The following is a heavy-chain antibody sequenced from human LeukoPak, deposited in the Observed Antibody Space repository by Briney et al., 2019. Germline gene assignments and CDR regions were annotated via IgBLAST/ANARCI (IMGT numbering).Heavy chain of an antibody. J-gene: IGHJ4*02. CDR1: GGSISSYY. CDR2: IYYSGST. Sequence: PSETLSLTCTVSGGSISSYYWSWIRQPPGKGLEWIGYIYYSGSTNYNPSLKSRVTISVDTSKNQFSLKLSSVTAADTAVYYCAGTNYYDSSGPKPFDYWGQGTLVTVSS. CDR3: AGTNYYDSSGPKPFDY. D-gene: IGHD3-22*01. V-gene: IGHV4-59*01.